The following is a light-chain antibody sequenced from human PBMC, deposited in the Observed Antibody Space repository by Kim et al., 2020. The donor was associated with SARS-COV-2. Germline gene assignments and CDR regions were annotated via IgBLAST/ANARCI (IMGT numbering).Light chain of an antibody. Sequence: EIVLTQSPGTLSLSPGERATLSCRANESVSTFLAWYQQKPGQAPRLLIYAASNRASGIPARFSGSGSGTDFTLTINSLEPDDFAVYYCQQRFNWPTFGQGTKVDIK. CDR3: QQRFNWPT. CDR1: ESVSTF. V-gene: IGKV3-11*01. J-gene: IGKJ1*01. CDR2: AAS.